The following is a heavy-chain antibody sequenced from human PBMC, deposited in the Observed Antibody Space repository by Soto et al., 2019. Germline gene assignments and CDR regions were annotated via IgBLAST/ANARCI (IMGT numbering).Heavy chain of an antibody. Sequence: SVKVSCKASGGTFSSYAISWVRQAPGQGLEWMGGIIPIFGTANYAQKFQGRVTITADESTSTAYMELSSLRSEDTAVYYCARDRYCTNGVCYTPNWFDPWGQGTLVTVSS. CDR3: ARDRYCTNGVCYTPNWFDP. CDR1: GGTFSSYA. V-gene: IGHV1-69*13. CDR2: IIPIFGTA. J-gene: IGHJ5*02. D-gene: IGHD2-8*01.